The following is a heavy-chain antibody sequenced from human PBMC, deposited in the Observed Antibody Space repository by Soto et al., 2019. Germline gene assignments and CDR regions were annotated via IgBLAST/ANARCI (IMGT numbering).Heavy chain of an antibody. CDR1: GFTFSSYS. V-gene: IGHV3-48*01. J-gene: IGHJ6*03. Sequence: GGSLRLSCAASGFTFSSYSMNWVRQAPGKGLEWVSYISSSSSTIYYADSVKGRFTISRDNAKNSLYLQMNSLRAEDTAVYYCARDAFTIFGVVTTPGYMDVCGKGTPVT. D-gene: IGHD3-3*01. CDR3: ARDAFTIFGVVTTPGYMDV. CDR2: ISSSSSTI.